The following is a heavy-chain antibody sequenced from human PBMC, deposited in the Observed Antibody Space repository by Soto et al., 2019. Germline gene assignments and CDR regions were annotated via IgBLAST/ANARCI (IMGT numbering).Heavy chain of an antibody. CDR1: GFTFSNLW. J-gene: IGHJ4*02. D-gene: IGHD6-13*01. V-gene: IGHV3-7*03. CDR3: ATLSSTWHTGGDY. Sequence: EVQLVESGGALVQPGGSLRLSCVGSGFTFSNLWLSWVRQAPGKGLEWVANIKQDGSEKYYVDSVKGRFTISRDNAQNSLYLHMNRLRADDTAVYYCATLSSTWHTGGDYWGQGTLVTVSS. CDR2: IKQDGSEK.